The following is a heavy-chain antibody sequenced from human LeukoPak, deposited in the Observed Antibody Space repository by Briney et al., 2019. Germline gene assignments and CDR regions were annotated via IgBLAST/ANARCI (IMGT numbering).Heavy chain of an antibody. Sequence: SETLSLTCTVSGGSISSSSYYWGWIRQPPGKGLEWIGSIYYSGSTYYNPSLKSRVTISVDTSKNQFSLKLSSVTAADTAVYYCARLRRDHYDSSGYLYYFDYWGQGTLVTVSS. J-gene: IGHJ4*02. D-gene: IGHD3-22*01. CDR2: IYYSGST. CDR1: GGSISSSSYY. V-gene: IGHV4-39*01. CDR3: ARLRRDHYDSSGYLYYFDY.